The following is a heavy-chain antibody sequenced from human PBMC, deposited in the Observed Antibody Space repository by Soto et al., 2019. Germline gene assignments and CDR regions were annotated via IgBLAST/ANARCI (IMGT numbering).Heavy chain of an antibody. CDR2: IYHTGST. CDR3: ARVRVGATYYYYYGMDV. CDR1: SGYIRNYY. J-gene: IGHJ6*02. D-gene: IGHD1-26*01. Sequence: SETLSLTYTVSSGYIRNYYWSWIRQPPGKGLEWIGYIYHTGSTNYNPSLKSRVTISVDTSKNQFSLKLSSVTAADTAVYYCARVRVGATYYYYYGMDVWGQGTTVTVSS. V-gene: IGHV4-59*12.